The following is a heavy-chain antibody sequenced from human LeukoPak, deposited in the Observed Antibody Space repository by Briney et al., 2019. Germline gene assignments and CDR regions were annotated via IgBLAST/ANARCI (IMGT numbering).Heavy chain of an antibody. CDR2: IDSGGRT. CDR1: GFTFSIYS. D-gene: IGHD3-9*01. J-gene: IGHJ4*02. V-gene: IGHV3-23*01. Sequence: GGSLRLSCVASGFTFSIYSMSWVRQAPGKGLKWVSNIDSGGRTYFGDSVKGRFTISRDDSKNTLYLQMSSLRGEDTAVYYCAKTVVGAGWNYFDYWGQGTLVTVSS. CDR3: AKTVVGAGWNYFDY.